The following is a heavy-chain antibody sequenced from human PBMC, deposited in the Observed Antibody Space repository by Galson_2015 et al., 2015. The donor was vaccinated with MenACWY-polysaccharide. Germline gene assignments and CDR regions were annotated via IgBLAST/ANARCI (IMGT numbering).Heavy chain of an antibody. CDR1: GYNFSSYD. J-gene: IGHJ4*02. Sequence: SVKVSCKASGYNFSSYDINWVRQASGQGLEWMGWMNTNSGNTGYAQKFQGRVAMTRDTAISTAYMELRMLRYDDTAVYYCARIIARKYTFADSWGQGTLVSLS. D-gene: IGHD3-16*01. CDR2: MNTNSGNT. CDR3: ARIIARKYTFADS. V-gene: IGHV1-8*01.